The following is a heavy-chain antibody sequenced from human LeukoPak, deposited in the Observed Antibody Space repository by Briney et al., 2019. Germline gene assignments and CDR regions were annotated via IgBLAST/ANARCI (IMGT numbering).Heavy chain of an antibody. V-gene: IGHV3-74*01. Sequence: GGSLRLSCAASGFSFSGHWMHWVRQVPGKGLMGVSRINPDGGGTTYADSVKGRFTISRDNAKDTLYLQMNSLTAEDTAVYYCARASYKNGYDYWGQGTLVIVSS. CDR1: GFSFSGHW. J-gene: IGHJ4*02. D-gene: IGHD5-24*01. CDR2: INPDGGGT. CDR3: ARASYKNGYDY.